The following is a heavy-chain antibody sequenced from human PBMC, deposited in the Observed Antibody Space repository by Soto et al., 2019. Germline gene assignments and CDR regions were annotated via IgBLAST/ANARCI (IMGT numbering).Heavy chain of an antibody. J-gene: IGHJ6*02. Sequence: GGSLRLSCAASGFTFSDHYMDWVRQAPGKGLEWVGRIRNKANSYTTEYAASVKGRFTISRDDSKNSLYLQMNSLKTEDSAVYYCAIVNLASTRPKPGMDGCGQGTTVTVSS. V-gene: IGHV3-72*01. D-gene: IGHD2-15*01. CDR3: AIVNLASTRPKPGMDG. CDR1: GFTFSDHY. CDR2: IRNKANSYTT.